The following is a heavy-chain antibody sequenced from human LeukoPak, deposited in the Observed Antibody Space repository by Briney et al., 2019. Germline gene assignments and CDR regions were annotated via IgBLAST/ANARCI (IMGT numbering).Heavy chain of an antibody. V-gene: IGHV3-21*01. D-gene: IGHD2-15*01. CDR3: ATGGGYCSGGSCYGSNY. CDR1: GFTFSSDS. Sequence: GGSLRLSCAASGFTFSSDSMNWVRLPPGKGLGRVSSISSSSSYIYYADSVKGRFTISRDNAKNSLYLQMNSLRAEDTAVDYCATGGGYCSGGSCYGSNYWGQGTLVTVSS. J-gene: IGHJ4*02. CDR2: ISSSSSYI.